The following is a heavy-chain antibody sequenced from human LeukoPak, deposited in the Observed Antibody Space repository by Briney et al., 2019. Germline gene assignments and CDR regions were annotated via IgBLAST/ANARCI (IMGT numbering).Heavy chain of an antibody. J-gene: IGHJ6*02. Sequence: SETLSLTCTVSGGSISSYYWSWIRQPAGKGLEWIGRIYTSGSTNYNPSLKSRVTTSVDTSKNQFSLKLSSVTAADTAVYYCARDKITMVRGVIITGYYYYYGMDVWGQGTTVTVSS. CDR1: GGSISSYY. D-gene: IGHD3-10*01. CDR2: IYTSGST. CDR3: ARDKITMVRGVIITGYYYYYGMDV. V-gene: IGHV4-4*07.